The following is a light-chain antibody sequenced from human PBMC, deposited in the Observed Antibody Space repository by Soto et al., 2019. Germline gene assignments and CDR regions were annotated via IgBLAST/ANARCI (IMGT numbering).Light chain of an antibody. Sequence: QSVLTQPASVSGSPGQSITISCAGTRDDIGGYNYVSWYQRHPGKAPKLMIYEVSNRPSGVSNRFSGSKSGNTASLTISGLQAEDEADYYCSSYTSSSTPYVFGTGTKVTVL. CDR2: EVS. CDR1: RDDIGGYNY. CDR3: SSYTSSSTPYV. V-gene: IGLV2-14*01. J-gene: IGLJ1*01.